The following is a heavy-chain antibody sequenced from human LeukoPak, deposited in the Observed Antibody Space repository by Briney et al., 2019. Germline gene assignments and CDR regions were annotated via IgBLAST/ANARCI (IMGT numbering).Heavy chain of an antibody. CDR1: GGSISSSSYY. J-gene: IGHJ4*02. D-gene: IGHD5-12*01. V-gene: IGHV4-39*07. CDR3: ASGDSGYDQIDY. CDR2: IYYSGST. Sequence: PSETLSLTCTVSGGSISSSSYYWGWIRQPPGKGLEWIGSIYYSGSTYYNPSLKSRVTISVDTSKNQFSLKLSSVTAADTAVYYCASGDSGYDQIDYWGQGTLVTVSS.